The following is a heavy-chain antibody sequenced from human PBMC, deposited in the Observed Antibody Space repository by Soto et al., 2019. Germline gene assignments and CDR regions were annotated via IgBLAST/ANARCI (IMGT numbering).Heavy chain of an antibody. CDR1: GGSISSYH. Sequence: SETLSLTCTVSGGSISSYHWSWIRQSPGKGLEWIGYVFYTGSTKYNPALKRRVTISVDTSKNQFSLELSSVSAADTGLYYCARSYSGTFYGYDTWGQGILVTVSS. V-gene: IGHV4-59*01. CDR2: VFYTGST. CDR3: ARSYSGTFYGYDT. J-gene: IGHJ5*02. D-gene: IGHD1-26*01.